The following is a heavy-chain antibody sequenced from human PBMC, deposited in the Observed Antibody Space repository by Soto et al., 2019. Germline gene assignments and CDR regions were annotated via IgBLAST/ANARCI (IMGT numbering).Heavy chain of an antibody. Sequence: GGSLRLSCAASGFTFSNYAMSWVRQAPGKGLEWVSPISRGGTATYYADSVKGRFTISRDDSKDTLYLQMNSLRAEDTAVYYCAKESSTTGWAEYWGQGTLVTVSS. D-gene: IGHD6-19*01. V-gene: IGHV3-23*01. J-gene: IGHJ4*02. CDR2: ISRGGTAT. CDR1: GFTFSNYA. CDR3: AKESSTTGWAEY.